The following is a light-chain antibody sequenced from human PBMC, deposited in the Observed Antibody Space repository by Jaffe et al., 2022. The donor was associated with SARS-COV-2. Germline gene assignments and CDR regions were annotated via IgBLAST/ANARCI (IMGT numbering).Light chain of an antibody. CDR1: QSLLHSNGYTY. J-gene: IGKJ1*01. CDR3: MQALQTPRT. V-gene: IGKV2-28*01. CDR2: LGS. Sequence: DIVMTQSPLSLPVTPGEPASISCRSSQSLLHSNGYTYLDWYLQKPGQSPQLLIYLGSSRASGVPDRFSGSGSGTDFTLTISRVEAEDVGVYYCMQALQTPRTFGQGTKVEIK.